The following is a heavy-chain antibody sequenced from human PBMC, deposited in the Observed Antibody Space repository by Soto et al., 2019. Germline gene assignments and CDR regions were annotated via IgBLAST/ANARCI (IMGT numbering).Heavy chain of an antibody. D-gene: IGHD6-13*01. CDR1: GGSISSGDYY. J-gene: IGHJ6*02. CDR2: IYYSGST. V-gene: IGHV4-30-4*01. CDR3: ARASAAPVMYYYYGMDV. Sequence: QVQLQESGPGLVKPSQTLSLTCTVSGGSISSGDYYWSWIRQPPGRGLEWIGYIYYSGSTYYNPSIKRRVTMSVDTSKTQFSLKLSSVAAADTAVYYCARASAAPVMYYYYGMDVWGQGTTVTVSS.